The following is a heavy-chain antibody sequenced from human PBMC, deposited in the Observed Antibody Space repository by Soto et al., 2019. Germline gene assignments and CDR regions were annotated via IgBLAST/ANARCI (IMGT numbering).Heavy chain of an antibody. J-gene: IGHJ5*02. Sequence: QLQLVQSGTEVKKPGSSVTVSCKASGGTFGNYAINWLRQAPGQGLQWMGDISPMFHKANYEQTFQGRVSITADESTNTVYMELSSLRSEDTALYYCASEVEVHTPAFGAWGQGTLVTVSS. D-gene: IGHD2-2*01. CDR3: ASEVEVHTPAFGA. CDR2: ISPMFHKA. V-gene: IGHV1-69*01. CDR1: GGTFGNYA.